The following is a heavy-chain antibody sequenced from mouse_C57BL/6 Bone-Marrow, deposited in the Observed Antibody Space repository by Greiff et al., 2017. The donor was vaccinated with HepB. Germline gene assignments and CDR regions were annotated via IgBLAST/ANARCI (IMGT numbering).Heavy chain of an antibody. V-gene: IGHV5-16*01. D-gene: IGHD1-1*01. CDR2: INYDGSST. Sequence: EVQLVESEGGLVQPGSSMKLSCTASGFTFSDYYMAWVRQVPEKGLEWVANINYDGSSTYYLDSLKSRFIISRDNAKNILYLQMSSLKSEDTATYYCARAYGSSRNWYFDVWGKGTTVTVSS. CDR1: GFTFSDYY. J-gene: IGHJ1*03. CDR3: ARAYGSSRNWYFDV.